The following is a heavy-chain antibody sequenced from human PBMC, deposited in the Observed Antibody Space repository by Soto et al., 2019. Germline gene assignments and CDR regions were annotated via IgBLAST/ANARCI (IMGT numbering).Heavy chain of an antibody. V-gene: IGHV3-48*04. D-gene: IGHD3-10*01. CDR3: TNSGSSPPFDY. CDR1: GFTLETYG. CDR2: ISSRSDII. J-gene: IGHJ4*02. Sequence: EVRLVESGGGLVQPGGSLRLSCVASGFTLETYGMNWVRQAPGKGLEWLSYISSRSDIIYYAGSVKGRIPISRDTARNSLYLQMSTLRAEDTAVYYYTNSGSSPPFDYWGQGTLVTVSS.